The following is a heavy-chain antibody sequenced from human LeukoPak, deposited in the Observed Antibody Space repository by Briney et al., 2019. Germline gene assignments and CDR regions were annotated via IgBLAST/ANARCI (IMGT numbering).Heavy chain of an antibody. Sequence: PAGSLRLSCAVSGFTFSSYWMHWVRQGPGKGRVWVSRINSDGSSTSYADSVKGRFTISRDNAKNTLYLQMNSLRAEDTAVYYCASRGPLIQYSSGLYWGQGTLVTVSS. CDR1: GFTFSSYW. D-gene: IGHD6-19*01. CDR3: ASRGPLIQYSSGLY. CDR2: INSDGSST. V-gene: IGHV3-74*01. J-gene: IGHJ4*02.